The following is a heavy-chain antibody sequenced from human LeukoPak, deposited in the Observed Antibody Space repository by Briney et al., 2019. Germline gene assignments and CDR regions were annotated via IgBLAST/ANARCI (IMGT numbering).Heavy chain of an antibody. J-gene: IGHJ4*02. CDR2: IYYSGST. V-gene: IGHV4-31*03. CDR3: ANEENYSSGWYIDY. D-gene: IGHD6-19*01. Sequence: SQTLSLTCTVSGGSISSGGYYWSWIRQHPGKGLEWIGYIYYSGSTYYNPSLKSRVTISVDTSKNQFSLKLSSVTAADTAVYYCANEENYSSGWYIDYWGQGTLVTVSS. CDR1: GGSISSGGYY.